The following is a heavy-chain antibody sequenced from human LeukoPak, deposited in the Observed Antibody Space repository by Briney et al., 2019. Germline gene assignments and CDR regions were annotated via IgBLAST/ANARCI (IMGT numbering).Heavy chain of an antibody. D-gene: IGHD3-22*01. CDR2: IYSGGST. CDR3: AKDQMIVVVAYFDY. Sequence: GGSLRLSCAASGFTVSSNYMSWVRQAPGKGLEWVSVIYSGGSTYYADSVKGRFTISRDNSKNTLYLQMNSLRAEDTAVYYCAKDQMIVVVAYFDYWGQGTLVTVSS. V-gene: IGHV3-53*01. CDR1: GFTVSSNY. J-gene: IGHJ4*02.